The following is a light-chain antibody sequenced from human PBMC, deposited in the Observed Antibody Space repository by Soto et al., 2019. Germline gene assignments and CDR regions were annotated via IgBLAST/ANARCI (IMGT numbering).Light chain of an antibody. J-gene: IGLJ2*01. CDR2: EGN. CDR3: CSYAPSRTLL. CDR1: SSVVGTYNL. V-gene: IGLV2-23*01. Sequence: QSVLAQPAPVSGSPGESITISCTGKSSVVGTYNLVTWYQQHPGRVPKLILYEGNKRPSGVSSRFSASKSGNTASLTISGLQAEDEADYFCCSYAPSRTLLFGGGTKVTVL.